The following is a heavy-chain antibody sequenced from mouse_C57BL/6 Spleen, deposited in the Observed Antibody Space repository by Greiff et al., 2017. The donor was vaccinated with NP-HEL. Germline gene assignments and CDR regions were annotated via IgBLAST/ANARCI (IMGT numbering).Heavy chain of an antibody. Sequence: EVQLQQSGPELVKPGASVKIPCKASGYTFTDYNMDWVKQSHGKSLEWIGDINPNNGGTIYNQKFKGKATLTVDKSSSTAYMELRSLTSEDTAVYYCARLDYGNYYFDYWGQGTTLTVSS. CDR2: INPNNGGT. J-gene: IGHJ2*01. V-gene: IGHV1-18*01. D-gene: IGHD2-1*01. CDR3: ARLDYGNYYFDY. CDR1: GYTFTDYN.